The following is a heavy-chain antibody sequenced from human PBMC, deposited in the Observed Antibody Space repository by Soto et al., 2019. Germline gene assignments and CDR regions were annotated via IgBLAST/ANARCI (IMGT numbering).Heavy chain of an antibody. V-gene: IGHV1-18*01. D-gene: IGHD2-2*01. CDR3: ARAYCSSTSCVGDWFGP. J-gene: IGHJ5*02. CDR1: GYTFTSYG. Sequence: ASVKVSCKASGYTFTSYGISWVRQAPGQGLEWMGWISAYNGNTNYAQKLQGRVTMTTDTSTSTAYMELRSLRSDDTAVYYCARAYCSSTSCVGDWFGPWGQGTLVTVSS. CDR2: ISAYNGNT.